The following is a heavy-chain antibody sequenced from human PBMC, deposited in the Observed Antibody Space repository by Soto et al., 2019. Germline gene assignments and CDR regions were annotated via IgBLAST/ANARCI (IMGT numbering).Heavy chain of an antibody. V-gene: IGHV3-9*01. J-gene: IGHJ6*02. CDR1: GFTFDDYA. CDR2: ISWNSGSI. CDR3: AKDYSSGWYRGSYYYYGMDV. Sequence: ESGGGLVQPGRSLRLSCAASGFTFDDYAMHWVRQAPGKGLEWVSGISWNSGSIGYADSVKGRFTISRDNAKNSLYLQMNSLRAEDTALYYCAKDYSSGWYRGSYYYYGMDVWGQGTTVTVSS. D-gene: IGHD6-19*01.